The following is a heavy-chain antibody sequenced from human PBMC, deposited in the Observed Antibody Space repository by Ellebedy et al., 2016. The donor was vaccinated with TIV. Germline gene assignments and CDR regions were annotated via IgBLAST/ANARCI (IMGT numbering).Heavy chain of an antibody. J-gene: IGHJ3*02. Sequence: SETLSLTCAVSGGSISSGGYSWSWIRQPPGKGLEWIGYIYHSGSTYYNPSLKSRVTISVDRSKNQFSLKLSSVTAADTAVYYCARENRGSYSDAFDIWGQGTMVTVSS. CDR2: IYHSGST. V-gene: IGHV4-30-2*01. CDR3: ARENRGSYSDAFDI. CDR1: GGSISSGGYS. D-gene: IGHD1-26*01.